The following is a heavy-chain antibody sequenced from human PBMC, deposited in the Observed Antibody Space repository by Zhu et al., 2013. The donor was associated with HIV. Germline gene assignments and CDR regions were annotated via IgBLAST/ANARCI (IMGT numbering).Heavy chain of an antibody. CDR3: ARREKAYDNSGLFDY. V-gene: IGHV1-69*17. CDR1: GGSFTHYA. CDR2: IIPAFGVV. J-gene: IGHJ4*02. Sequence: QVTVMQSEAVVKKPGSSVRVSCKSTGGSFTHYAMNWVRQAPGQGFEWMGGIIPAFGVVNYAQNFQGRITISANKETSTDFLDLRSLTSGDTAIYYCARREKAYDNSGLFDYWGQGTLSPSPQ. D-gene: IGHD3-22*01.